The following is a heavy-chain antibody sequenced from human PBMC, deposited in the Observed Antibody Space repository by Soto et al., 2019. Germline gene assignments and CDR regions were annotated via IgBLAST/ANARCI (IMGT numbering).Heavy chain of an antibody. Sequence: GGSLRLSCAASGFNFNSYTINWVRQAPGKRLEWLSSISSSGYIFSTDSVRGRFTISRDNAKNSVYLQINSLRAEDTAVYFCARDCSGGSCYHGMEVWGQGPTVTV. D-gene: IGHD2-15*01. V-gene: IGHV3-21*01. CDR1: GFNFNSYT. CDR2: ISSSGYI. J-gene: IGHJ6*02. CDR3: ARDCSGGSCYHGMEV.